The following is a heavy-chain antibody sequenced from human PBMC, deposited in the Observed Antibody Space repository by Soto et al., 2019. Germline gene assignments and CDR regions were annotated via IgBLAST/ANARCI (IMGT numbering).Heavy chain of an antibody. CDR2: ISGSGGST. V-gene: IGHV3-23*01. Sequence: GGSLRLSCAASGFTFSSYAMSWVRQAPGKGLEWVSAISGSGGSTYYADSVKGRFTISRDNSKNTLYLQMNSLRAEDTAVYNCAKDYGDYVNYYYGMDVWGQGTTVTVSS. D-gene: IGHD4-17*01. J-gene: IGHJ6*02. CDR1: GFTFSSYA. CDR3: AKDYGDYVNYYYGMDV.